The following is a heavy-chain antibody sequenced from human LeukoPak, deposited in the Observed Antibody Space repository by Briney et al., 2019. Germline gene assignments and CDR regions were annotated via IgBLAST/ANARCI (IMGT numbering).Heavy chain of an antibody. D-gene: IGHD6-19*01. V-gene: IGHV4-34*01. CDR1: GGSFSGYY. CDR3: ARLTRSSGWVSRDY. CDR2: INHSGST. Sequence: SETLSLTCAVYGGSFSGYYWSWIRQPPGKGLEWIGEINHSGSTNYNPSLKSRVTISVDTSKNQFSLKLSSVTAADTAVYYCARLTRSSGWVSRDYWGQGTLVTVSS. J-gene: IGHJ4*02.